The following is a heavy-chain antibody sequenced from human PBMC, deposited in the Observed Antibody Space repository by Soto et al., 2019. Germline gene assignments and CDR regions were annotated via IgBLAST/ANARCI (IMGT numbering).Heavy chain of an antibody. CDR1: GYTFTSYG. CDR3: AREGGELPYYYYGMDV. Sequence: VASVKVSCKASGYTFTSYGISWERKSPGQGPEWIGWLSAYNGNTNYAQKLQVIVTMTTDTSTSTAYMELRSLRSDDTAVYYCAREGGELPYYYYGMDVWGQGTTVTVSS. V-gene: IGHV1-18*01. CDR2: LSAYNGNT. J-gene: IGHJ6*02. D-gene: IGHD3-10*01.